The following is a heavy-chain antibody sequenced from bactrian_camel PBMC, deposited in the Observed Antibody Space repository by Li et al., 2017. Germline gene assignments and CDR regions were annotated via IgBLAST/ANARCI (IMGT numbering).Heavy chain of an antibody. D-gene: IGHD2*01. Sequence: QVQLVESGGGLVQPGGSLRLSCAASGFTFSSYAMNWVRQAPGKGLEWVSAIDTGGGIAYYADSVKGRFTISRDNAKNTLYLQLNSLKTEDTAMYYCAKSGGTSVYRDLEVWGQGTQVTVS. CDR3: AKSGGTSVYRDLEV. CDR1: GFTFSSYA. V-gene: IGHV3S1*01. J-gene: IGHJ2*01. CDR2: IDTGGGIA.